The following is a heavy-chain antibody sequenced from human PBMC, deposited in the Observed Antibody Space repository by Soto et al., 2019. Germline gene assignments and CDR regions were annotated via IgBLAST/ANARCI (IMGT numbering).Heavy chain of an antibody. J-gene: IGHJ4*02. CDR2: TRGSGGDT. Sequence: GGSLRLSCAASGCPFSFCAMNWVRQAPGKGLEWVSSTRGSGGDTYYADSVRGRFTISRDNSKNTLYLQMNSLRVEDTAVYYCVKGHSHSYYYFDYWGQGTLVTVSS. CDR1: GCPFSFCA. D-gene: IGHD1-26*01. CDR3: VKGHSHSYYYFDY. V-gene: IGHV3-23*01.